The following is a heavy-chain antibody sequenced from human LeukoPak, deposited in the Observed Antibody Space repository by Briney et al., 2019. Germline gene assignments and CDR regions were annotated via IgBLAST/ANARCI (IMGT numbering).Heavy chain of an antibody. D-gene: IGHD3-10*01. CDR2: IIPIFGTA. CDR1: GGTFSSYA. J-gene: IGHJ4*02. Sequence: ASVKVSCKASGGTFSSYAISWVRQAPGQGLEWMGGIIPIFGTANYAQKFQGRVTITADESTSTAYMELSSLRSEDTAVYYCARADYYGSGSTAIDYWGQGTLVTVSP. CDR3: ARADYYGSGSTAIDY. V-gene: IGHV1-69*13.